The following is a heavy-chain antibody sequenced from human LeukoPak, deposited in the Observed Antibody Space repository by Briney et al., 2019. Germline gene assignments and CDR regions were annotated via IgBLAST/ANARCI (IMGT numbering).Heavy chain of an antibody. CDR2: IDPSDSYT. D-gene: IGHD5-18*01. Sequence: GESLKISCKGSGYSFTSYWISWVRQMPGKGLEWMGRIDPSDSYTNYSPSFQGHVTILADKSISTAYLQWSSLKASDTAMYYCARGGYSYGSGYNWFDPWGQGTLVTVSS. CDR3: ARGGYSYGSGYNWFDP. V-gene: IGHV5-10-1*01. CDR1: GYSFTSYW. J-gene: IGHJ5*02.